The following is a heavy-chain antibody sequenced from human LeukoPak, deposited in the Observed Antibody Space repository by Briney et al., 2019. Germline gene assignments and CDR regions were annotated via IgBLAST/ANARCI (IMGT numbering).Heavy chain of an antibody. Sequence: PSETLSLTCTVSGGSISSSSYYWGWIRQPPGKGLEWIGSIYYSGSTYYNPSLKSRVTISVDTSKNQFSLKLSSVTAADTAVYYCARLLGLWTGAAYYFDYWGQGTLVTVSS. CDR3: ARLLGLWTGAAYYFDY. J-gene: IGHJ4*02. V-gene: IGHV4-39*01. CDR1: GGSISSSSYY. CDR2: IYYSGST. D-gene: IGHD3/OR15-3a*01.